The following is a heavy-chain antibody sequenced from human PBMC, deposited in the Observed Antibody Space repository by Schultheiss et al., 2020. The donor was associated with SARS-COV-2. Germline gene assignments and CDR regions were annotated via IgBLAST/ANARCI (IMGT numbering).Heavy chain of an antibody. D-gene: IGHD2-15*01. CDR3: AKAKFPLLVVVVAARVSLDY. J-gene: IGHJ4*02. V-gene: IGHV3-23*01. Sequence: GGSLRLSCAASGFTFSSYAMSWVRQPTGKGLEWVSAISGSGGSTYYADSVKGRFTISRDNSKNTLYLQMNSLRAEDTAVYYCAKAKFPLLVVVVAARVSLDYWGQGTLVTVSS. CDR1: GFTFSSYA. CDR2: ISGSGGST.